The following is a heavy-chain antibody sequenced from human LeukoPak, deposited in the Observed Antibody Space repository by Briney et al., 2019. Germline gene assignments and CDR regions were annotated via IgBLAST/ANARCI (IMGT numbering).Heavy chain of an antibody. Sequence: PGGSLRLSCAASGFTFSSYGMHWVRQAPGKGLEWVAVISYDGSNKYYADSVKGRFTISRDNSKNTLYLQMNSLRAEDTAVYYCAREMSYGDSFDYWGQGTLVTVSS. CDR2: ISYDGSNK. CDR3: AREMSYGDSFDY. J-gene: IGHJ4*02. V-gene: IGHV3-30*03. CDR1: GFTFSSYG. D-gene: IGHD4-17*01.